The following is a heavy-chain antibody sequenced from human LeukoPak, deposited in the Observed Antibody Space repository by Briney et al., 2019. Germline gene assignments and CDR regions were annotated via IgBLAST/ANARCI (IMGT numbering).Heavy chain of an antibody. CDR2: IYYSGST. CDR3: ARLKKTYYDFWSGYYADY. Sequence: SETLSLTCTVSGGSISSYYWSWIRQPPGKGLEWIGYIYYSGSTNYNPSLKSRVTISVDTSKNQFSLKLSSVTAADTAVYYCARLKKTYYDFWSGYYADYWGQGTLVTVSS. J-gene: IGHJ4*02. V-gene: IGHV4-59*01. CDR1: GGSISSYY. D-gene: IGHD3-3*01.